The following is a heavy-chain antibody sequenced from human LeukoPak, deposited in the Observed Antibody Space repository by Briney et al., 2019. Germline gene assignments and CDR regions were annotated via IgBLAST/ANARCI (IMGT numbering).Heavy chain of an antibody. D-gene: IGHD1-26*01. J-gene: IGHJ2*01. CDR2: IYTSGST. CDR1: GGSISSGTYY. V-gene: IGHV4-61*02. Sequence: SQTLSLTCTVSGGSISSGTYYWNWIRQPAGKGLEWIGRIYTSGSTNYNPSLKSRVTISVDTSKNQFSLRMTSVTAADRAMYYCARHSADFYWYFDLWGRGTLVTVSS. CDR3: ARHSADFYWYFDL.